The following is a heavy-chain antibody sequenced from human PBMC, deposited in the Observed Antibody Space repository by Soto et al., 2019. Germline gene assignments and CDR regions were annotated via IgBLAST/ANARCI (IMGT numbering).Heavy chain of an antibody. D-gene: IGHD4-17*01. J-gene: IGHJ4*02. V-gene: IGHV4-39*01. CDR2: VYYRGRS. CDR3: VGQRTTVPTQAYFDY. Sequence: PSETLSLTCTVSAGSVTNSSYYWGWIRQSPGKGLEWIGSVYYRGRSYSKSSVKSRVTISVDTSKNRFSLSLNSVTASDTAVYFCVGQRTTVPTQAYFDYWGPGALVAVSS. CDR1: AGSVTNSSYY.